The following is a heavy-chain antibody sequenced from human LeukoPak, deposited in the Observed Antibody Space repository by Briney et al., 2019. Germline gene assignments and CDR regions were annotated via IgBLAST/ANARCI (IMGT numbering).Heavy chain of an antibody. J-gene: IGHJ4*02. CDR3: ARSVASAGYAY. Sequence: GGSLRLSCAASGFTFISYTMQWVRQAPGTGVEGVAAISSRSNYIYYAASVKGRFTISRDNAKNSLYLQMNSLGAEDTAVYYCARSVASAGYAYWGRGTLVTVSS. D-gene: IGHD6-13*01. V-gene: IGHV3-21*01. CDR2: ISSRSNYI. CDR1: GFTFISYT.